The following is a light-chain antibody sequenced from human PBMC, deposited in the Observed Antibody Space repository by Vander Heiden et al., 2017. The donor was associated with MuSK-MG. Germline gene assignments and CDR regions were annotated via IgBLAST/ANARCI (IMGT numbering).Light chain of an antibody. J-gene: IGKJ2*01. CDR2: DAS. V-gene: IGKV1-5*01. CDR3: QQYKTYCFT. CDR1: QSISNW. Sequence: DIQMTQSPSTLSASVGDRVTITCRASQSISNWLAWYQQKPGKAPKVLIYDASSLETGVPSRFSGSGSETEFILTISSLQPDDFATYYCQQYKTYCFTFGQGTKLEIK.